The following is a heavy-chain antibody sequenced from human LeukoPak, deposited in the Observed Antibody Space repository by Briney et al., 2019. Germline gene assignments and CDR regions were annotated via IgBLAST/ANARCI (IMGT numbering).Heavy chain of an antibody. CDR3: ARRTYFDL. Sequence: PSETLSLTCTISGASISSSYYYWGWIRQPPGKGLKWIGSIYYTGNTYYNPSLKSRVTISVDTSKNQFSLKLSSVTAADTAVYYCARRTYFDLWGRGTLVTVSS. CDR1: GASISSSYYY. V-gene: IGHV4-39*01. CDR2: IYYTGNT. J-gene: IGHJ2*01.